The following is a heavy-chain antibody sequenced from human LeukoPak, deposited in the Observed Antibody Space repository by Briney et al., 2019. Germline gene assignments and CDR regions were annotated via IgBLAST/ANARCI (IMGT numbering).Heavy chain of an antibody. J-gene: IGHJ3*02. V-gene: IGHV3-23*01. D-gene: IGHD3-22*01. CDR2: ISGSGGST. CDR3: AKPERMIVVGRDAFDI. CDR1: GFTFSSYA. Sequence: GGSLRLSCVASGFTFSSYAMSWVRQAPGKGLEWVSAISGSGGSTYYADSVKGRFTISRDNSKNTLYLQMNSLRAEDTAVYYCAKPERMIVVGRDAFDIWGQGTMVTVSS.